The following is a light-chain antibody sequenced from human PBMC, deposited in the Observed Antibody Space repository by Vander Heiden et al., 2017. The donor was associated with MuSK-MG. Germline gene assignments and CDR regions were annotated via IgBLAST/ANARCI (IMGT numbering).Light chain of an antibody. V-gene: IGKV3-20*01. J-gene: IGKJ2*01. CDR3: QQEGSSPHT. CDR2: GAS. Sequence: EIVLTQSPGTLSLSPGERATLSCRASQTVTSSYLAWYQQKPGQAPKLLIYGASSRATGIPDRFSGSGSGTDFTLTINRLEPEDFAVYYCQQEGSSPHTFGQGTKLEIK. CDR1: QTVTSSY.